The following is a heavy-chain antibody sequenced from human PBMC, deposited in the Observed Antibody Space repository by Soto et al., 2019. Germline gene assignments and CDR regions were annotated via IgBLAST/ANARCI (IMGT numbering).Heavy chain of an antibody. V-gene: IGHV3-23*01. J-gene: IGHJ2*01. CDR1: GFTFRSYA. Sequence: EVQLLESGGGLVQPGGSLRLSCVASGFTFRSYAMTWARQAPGKGLGWVLAIRGSGDSRYYAASGRGRFTNSRDNSQNTLYLPMNSLRAEDPAVYYCSSRNSGWYFDLLGRGTLVTVSS. CDR2: IRGSGDSR. CDR3: SSRNSGWYFDL. D-gene: IGHD4-4*01.